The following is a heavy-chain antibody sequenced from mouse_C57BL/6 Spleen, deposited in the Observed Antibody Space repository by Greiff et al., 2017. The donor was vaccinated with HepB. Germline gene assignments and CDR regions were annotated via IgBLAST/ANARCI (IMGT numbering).Heavy chain of an antibody. J-gene: IGHJ1*03. CDR3: ATNYGSSYLWYFDV. V-gene: IGHV5-17*01. Sequence: EVKLMESGGGLVKPGGSLKLSCAASGFTFSDYGMHWVRQAPEKGLEWVAYISSGSSTIYYADTVKGRFTISRDNAKNTLFLQMTSLRSEDTAMYYCATNYGSSYLWYFDVWGTGTTVTVSS. D-gene: IGHD1-1*01. CDR2: ISSGSSTI. CDR1: GFTFSDYG.